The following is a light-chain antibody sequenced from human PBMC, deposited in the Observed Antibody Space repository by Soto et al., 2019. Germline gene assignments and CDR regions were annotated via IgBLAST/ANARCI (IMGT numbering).Light chain of an antibody. CDR2: GAS. CDR1: QSVSSN. Sequence: EIVMTQSPATLSVSPGERATLSCRASQSVSSNLAWYQQKPGQAPRLLIYGASTRATGIPARFSGSGSGKTFTLTISSLQPEDFAVYYCQQYNNWPPKTFGQGTKVEIK. V-gene: IGKV3-15*01. CDR3: QQYNNWPPKT. J-gene: IGKJ1*01.